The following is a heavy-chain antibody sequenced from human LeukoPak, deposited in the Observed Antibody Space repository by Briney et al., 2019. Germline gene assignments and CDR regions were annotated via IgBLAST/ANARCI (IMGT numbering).Heavy chain of an antibody. J-gene: IGHJ5*02. CDR3: ARRGEYCSGGTCYFWFDP. D-gene: IGHD2-15*01. CDR1: GGSISSYY. V-gene: IGHV4-59*08. CDR2: IYYSGST. Sequence: PSETLSLTCTVSGGSISSYYWSWIRQPPGKGLEWIGYIYYSGSTNYNPSLKSRVTISVDTSKNQFSLKLSSVTAADTAVYYCARRGEYCSGGTCYFWFDPWGQGTLVSVSS.